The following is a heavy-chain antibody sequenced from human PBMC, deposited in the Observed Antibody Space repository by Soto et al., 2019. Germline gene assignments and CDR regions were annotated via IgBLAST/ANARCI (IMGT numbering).Heavy chain of an antibody. D-gene: IGHD3-22*01. CDR1: GGSISTDDYY. Sequence: NPSETLSLTCTVSGGSISTDDYYWSWIRQLPGKGLEWIGYIYYTGTTYYNPSLNSRVMISLDTSRIQFSLKLGSVTAADTAVYYCARVVRGDSSGYLNWFDPWGQGTLVTVSS. CDR2: IYYTGTT. CDR3: ARVVRGDSSGYLNWFDP. V-gene: IGHV4-30-4*08. J-gene: IGHJ5*02.